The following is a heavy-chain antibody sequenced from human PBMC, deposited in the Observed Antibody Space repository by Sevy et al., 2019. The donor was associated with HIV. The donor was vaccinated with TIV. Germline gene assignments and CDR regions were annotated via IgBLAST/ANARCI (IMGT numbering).Heavy chain of an antibody. CDR3: ARAVMTTVTTAAIGTPNWFDP. CDR1: GGTFSSYA. Sequence: ASVKVSCKASGGTFSSYAISWVRQAPGQGLEWMGGIIPIFGTANYAQKFQGRVTITAEESTSTASMELSSLRSEDTAVYYCARAVMTTVTTAAIGTPNWFDPWGQGTLVTVSS. D-gene: IGHD4-4*01. V-gene: IGHV1-69*13. CDR2: IIPIFGTA. J-gene: IGHJ5*02.